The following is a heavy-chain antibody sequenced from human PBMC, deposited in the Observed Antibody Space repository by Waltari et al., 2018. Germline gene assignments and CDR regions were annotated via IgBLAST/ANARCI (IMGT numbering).Heavy chain of an antibody. CDR1: GYTFTGYY. D-gene: IGHD7-27*01. CDR3: ARDWGRSNTLDY. V-gene: IGHV1-2*02. CDR2: INPNSGGT. J-gene: IGHJ4*02. Sequence: QVQLVQSGAEVKKPGASVKVSCKASGYTFTGYYMHWVRQAPGQGLEWMGWINPNSGGTNEEQKFQGRVTMTRDTSISTAYMELSRLRSDDTAVYYCARDWGRSNTLDYWGQGTLVTVSS.